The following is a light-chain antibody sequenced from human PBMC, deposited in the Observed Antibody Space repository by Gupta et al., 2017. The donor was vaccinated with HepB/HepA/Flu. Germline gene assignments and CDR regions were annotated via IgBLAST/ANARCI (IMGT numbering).Light chain of an antibody. J-gene: IGLJ2*01. CDR2: DDS. CDR1: NIGSKS. CDR3: QVWDSSSDVV. V-gene: IGLV3-21*03. Sequence: SYVLTQPPSVSVAPGKTARTTCGGNNIGSKSVHWYQQQPGQAPVLVVYDDSDRPSGIPERFSGSNAGNTATLTISRVEAGDEADYYCQVWDSSSDVVFDGGTKLTVL.